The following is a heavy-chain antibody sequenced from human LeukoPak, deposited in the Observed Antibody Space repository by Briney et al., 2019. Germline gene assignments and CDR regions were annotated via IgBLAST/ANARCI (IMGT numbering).Heavy chain of an antibody. CDR3: AREDMWAFDM. D-gene: IGHD2-15*01. J-gene: IGHJ3*02. CDR2: KKPDGSEK. Sequence: PGGSLRLSCAASGFTFSHYWMSWVRQAPGKGLEWVANKKPDGSEKDYVDSVKGRFTISRDNAKNSLYLQMDSLRAEDTAVYYCAREDMWAFDMWGQGTMVTLSS. V-gene: IGHV3-7*01. CDR1: GFTFSHYW.